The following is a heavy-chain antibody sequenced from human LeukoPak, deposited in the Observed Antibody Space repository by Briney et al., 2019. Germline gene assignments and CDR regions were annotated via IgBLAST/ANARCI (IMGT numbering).Heavy chain of an antibody. D-gene: IGHD4-23*01. J-gene: IGHJ4*02. CDR2: ISYDGSSK. CDR3: ARARYDYGGAPYFDY. CDR1: GFTFSSYA. Sequence: PGRSLRLSCAASGFTFSSYAMHWVRQAPGKGLEWVAVISYDGSSKYYADSVKGRFTISRDNSKNTLYLQMNSLRAEDTAVYYCARARYDYGGAPYFDYWGQGTLVTVSS. V-gene: IGHV3-30*01.